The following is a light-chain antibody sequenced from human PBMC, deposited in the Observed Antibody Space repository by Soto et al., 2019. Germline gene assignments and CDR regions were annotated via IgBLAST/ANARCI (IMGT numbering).Light chain of an antibody. CDR2: WAS. Sequence: DIVMTQSPDSLAVSLGERATINCKSSRSLFSISNNKYYLAWYQQKPGQPPKLLIYWASTRDSWVPDRFSGSGSGTDFTHNIDSLQAEDVAVDYCHQYDSSVYTFGQGTMLEIK. CDR3: HQYDSSVYT. CDR1: RSLFSISNNKYY. J-gene: IGKJ2*01. V-gene: IGKV4-1*01.